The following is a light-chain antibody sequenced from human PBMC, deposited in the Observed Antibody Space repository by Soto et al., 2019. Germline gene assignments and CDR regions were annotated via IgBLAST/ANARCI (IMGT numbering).Light chain of an antibody. CDR3: QQYGSSPTWT. CDR2: GAS. Sequence: EIVLTQSPGTLSLSPGERATLSCRASQTISSSFLAWYQQKPGQAPRLLLYGASSRATGIPDRFSGSGSGTDFTLTISRLEPEGFAVYYCQQYGSSPTWTFGQGTKVEIK. CDR1: QTISSSF. J-gene: IGKJ1*01. V-gene: IGKV3-20*01.